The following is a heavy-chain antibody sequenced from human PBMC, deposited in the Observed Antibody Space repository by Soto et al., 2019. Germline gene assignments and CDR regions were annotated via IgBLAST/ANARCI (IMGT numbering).Heavy chain of an antibody. Sequence: QVQLVESGGGVVQPGRSLRLSCAASGFTFSSYGMHWVRQAPGKGLEWVAVISYDGSNKYYADSVKGRFTISRDNSKNTLYLQMNSLRAEDTAVYYCAKELHLGLAYPWGQGTLVTVSS. CDR3: AKELHLGLAYP. J-gene: IGHJ5*02. CDR2: ISYDGSNK. CDR1: GFTFSSYG. D-gene: IGHD3-9*01. V-gene: IGHV3-30*18.